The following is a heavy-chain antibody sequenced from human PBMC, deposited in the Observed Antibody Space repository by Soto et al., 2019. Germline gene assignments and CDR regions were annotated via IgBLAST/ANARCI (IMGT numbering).Heavy chain of an antibody. J-gene: IGHJ6*02. CDR2: INSGNGNT. Sequence: QVQFVQSGAEEKKPGASVRLSCKASGYTFTNYAIHWVRQAPAQRLEWLGWINSGNGNTKYSQTFQGRVTITRDTSANTAYMELSSLRSEDTAVYYCARVGQWGGMDVWGQGTTVTVSS. CDR1: GYTFTNYA. CDR3: ARVGQWGGMDV. D-gene: IGHD1-26*01. V-gene: IGHV1-3*05.